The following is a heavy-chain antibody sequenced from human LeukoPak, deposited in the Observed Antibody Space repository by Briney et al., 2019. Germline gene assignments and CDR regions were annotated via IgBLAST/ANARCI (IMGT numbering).Heavy chain of an antibody. CDR3: ARDYGYSSSFDY. D-gene: IGHD6-13*01. Sequence: GGSLRLSCAAFGFTFSSSSMNCVRQAPGKGLEWVSYISGGSSTIHYADSVKGRFTISRDNAKNSLYLQMNSLRDEDTALYYCARDYGYSSSFDYWGQGTLVTVSS. CDR2: ISGGSSTI. CDR1: GFTFSSSS. V-gene: IGHV3-48*02. J-gene: IGHJ4*02.